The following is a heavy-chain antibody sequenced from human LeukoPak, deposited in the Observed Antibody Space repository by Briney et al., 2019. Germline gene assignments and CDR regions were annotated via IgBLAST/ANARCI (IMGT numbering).Heavy chain of an antibody. Sequence: GGSLRLSCAASGFTFSSYGMHWVRQAPGKGLEWVAVIWYDGSNKYYADSVKGRFTISRDNSKNTLYLQMNSLRAEDTAVYYCARDGGFFDRYFDYWGQGTLVTVSS. D-gene: IGHD3-9*01. CDR1: GFTFSSYG. CDR2: IWYDGSNK. J-gene: IGHJ4*02. CDR3: ARDGGFFDRYFDY. V-gene: IGHV3-33*01.